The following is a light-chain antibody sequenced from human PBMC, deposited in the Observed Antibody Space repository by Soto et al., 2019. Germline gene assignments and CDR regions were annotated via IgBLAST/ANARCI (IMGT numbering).Light chain of an antibody. CDR3: SSYISSFSHV. Sequence: QSALTQPPSVSGSPGQSITISCTGTSSDVGNYNYVSWYQQHPGKAPKHMIFEVSDRPSGVSDRFSGSKSGNTASLTISGLQSEDEADYYCSSYISSFSHVFGTGTKLTVL. J-gene: IGLJ1*01. V-gene: IGLV2-14*01. CDR1: SSDVGNYNY. CDR2: EVS.